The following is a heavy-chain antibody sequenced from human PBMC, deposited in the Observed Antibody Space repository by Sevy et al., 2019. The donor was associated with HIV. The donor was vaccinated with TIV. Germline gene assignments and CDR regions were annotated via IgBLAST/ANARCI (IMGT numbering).Heavy chain of an antibody. V-gene: IGHV3-49*04. J-gene: IGHJ4*02. CDR3: TRWKAAQSIFDY. Sequence: GGSLRLSCTASGFTCGDYCMSWVRQALGKGLEWVAFLKSDVYGGTVDHAASVRGRFVISRDDSKTIAYLQMNDLKTEDTGVYYCTRWKAAQSIFDYWGQRALVTVSS. CDR1: GFTCGDYC. D-gene: IGHD6-13*01. CDR2: LKSDVYGGTV.